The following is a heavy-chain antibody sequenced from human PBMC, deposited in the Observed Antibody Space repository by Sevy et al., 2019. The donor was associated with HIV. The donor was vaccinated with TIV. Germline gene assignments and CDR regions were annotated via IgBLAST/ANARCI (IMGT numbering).Heavy chain of an antibody. CDR3: EKGWDYDSSGLHAFDI. CDR2: ISWNSGSI. J-gene: IGHJ3*02. V-gene: IGHV3-9*01. CDR1: GFTFDDYA. D-gene: IGHD3-22*01. Sequence: GGSLRLSCAASGFTFDDYAMHWVRQAPGKGLEWVSGISWNSGSIGYADSVKGRFTISRDNAKNSLYLQMNSLRAEDTALYYCEKGWDYDSSGLHAFDIWGQGTMVTVSS.